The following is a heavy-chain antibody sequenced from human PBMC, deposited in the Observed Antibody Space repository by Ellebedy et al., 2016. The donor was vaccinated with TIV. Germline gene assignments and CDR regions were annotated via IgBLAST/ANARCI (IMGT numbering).Heavy chain of an antibody. V-gene: IGHV3-30*18. CDR3: AKGAYLNWFDP. J-gene: IGHJ5*02. CDR1: GFTFSSYS. Sequence: GESLKISCAASGFTFSSYSMHWVRQAPGKGLEWVAALSYDGTNEYYSESVKGRFTISRDSSKNTLYLQMNSLRADDTAIYYCAKGAYLNWFDPWGQGTLVTVSS. CDR2: LSYDGTNE.